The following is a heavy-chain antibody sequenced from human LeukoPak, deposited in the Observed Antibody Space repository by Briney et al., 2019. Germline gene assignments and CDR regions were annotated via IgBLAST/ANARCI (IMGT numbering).Heavy chain of an antibody. CDR1: GGTFSSYA. D-gene: IGHD3-10*01. CDR3: ARNLRGVPYYFDY. Sequence: SVKVSCKASGGTFSSYAISWVRQAPGQGLEWMGRIIPILGIANYAQKFQGRVTITADKSTSTAYMELSSLRSEDMAVYYCARNLRGVPYYFDYWGQGTLVTVSS. J-gene: IGHJ4*02. CDR2: IIPILGIA. V-gene: IGHV1-69*04.